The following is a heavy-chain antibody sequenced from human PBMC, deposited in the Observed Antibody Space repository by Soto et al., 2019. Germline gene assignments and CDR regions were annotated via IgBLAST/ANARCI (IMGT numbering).Heavy chain of an antibody. CDR1: GGSISSGGYY. CDR2: IYYSGST. V-gene: IGHV4-31*03. Sequence: QVQLQESGPGLVKPSQTLSLTCTVSGGSISSGGYYWSWIRQHPGKGLEWIGYIYYSGSTYYNPSLQSRVTISVDTSKNQFSLKLSSVTAADTAVYYCARDRGRGDYAPNWYFDLWGRGTLVTVSS. D-gene: IGHD4-17*01. J-gene: IGHJ2*01. CDR3: ARDRGRGDYAPNWYFDL.